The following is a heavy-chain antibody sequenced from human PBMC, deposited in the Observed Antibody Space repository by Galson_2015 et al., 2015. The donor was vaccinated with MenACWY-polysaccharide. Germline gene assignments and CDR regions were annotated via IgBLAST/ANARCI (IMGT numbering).Heavy chain of an antibody. J-gene: IGHJ6*02. D-gene: IGHD2-2*01. V-gene: IGHV3-30-3*01. CDR3: ARDYCDSTTCYGIDV. CDR2: ISYDGTNK. CDR1: GFTFSSYA. Sequence: SLRLSCAASGFTFSSYAMHWVRQAPGKGLEWVAVISYDGTNKYYADSVKGRFTISRDNSENTQYMQMNSLGAEDTAVYYCARDYCDSTTCYGIDVVSQGTTVTCSS.